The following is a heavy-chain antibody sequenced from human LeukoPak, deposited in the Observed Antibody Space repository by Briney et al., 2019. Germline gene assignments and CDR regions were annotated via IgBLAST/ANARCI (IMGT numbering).Heavy chain of an antibody. J-gene: IGHJ5*02. CDR3: ASVYDSSGYWFDP. CDR2: INHSGST. D-gene: IGHD3-22*01. CDR1: GGSFSGYY. Sequence: SETLSLTCAAYGGSFSGYYWSWIRQPPGKGLEWIGEINHSGSTNYNPSLKSRVTISVDTSKNQFSLKLSSVTAADTAVYYCASVYDSSGYWFDPWGQGTLVTVSS. V-gene: IGHV4-34*01.